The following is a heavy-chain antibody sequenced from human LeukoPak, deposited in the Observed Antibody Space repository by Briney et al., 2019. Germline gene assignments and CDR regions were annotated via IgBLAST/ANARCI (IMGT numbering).Heavy chain of an antibody. J-gene: IGHJ4*02. Sequence: PGGSLRLSCAASGFTFSSYAMHWVRQAPGKGLEWVAVISYDGSNKYYADSVKGRFTISRDNSKNTLYLQMNSLRAEDTAVYCCARVMNYDIYKNSPGHTFDYWGQGTLVTVSS. CDR1: GFTFSSYA. D-gene: IGHD3-9*01. CDR2: ISYDGSNK. CDR3: ARVMNYDIYKNSPGHTFDY. V-gene: IGHV3-30-3*01.